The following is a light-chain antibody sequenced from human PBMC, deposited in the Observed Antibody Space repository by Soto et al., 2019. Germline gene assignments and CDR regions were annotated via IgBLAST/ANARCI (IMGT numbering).Light chain of an antibody. CDR2: AAS. V-gene: IGKV1-8*01. Sequence: AVLLTQSPSSFSASTGGRATITCRASQDIHNYLAWYQQVPGKAPKLLLYAASILQTGVPSRFSGSGSGTDFTLTIDGLQSEDFATYFCQHYYNYPGTVGQGTTVE. J-gene: IGKJ1*01. CDR1: QDIHNY. CDR3: QHYYNYPGT.